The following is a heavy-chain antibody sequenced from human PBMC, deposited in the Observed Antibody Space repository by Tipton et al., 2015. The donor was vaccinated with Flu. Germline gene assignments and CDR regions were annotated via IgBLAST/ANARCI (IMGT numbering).Heavy chain of an antibody. D-gene: IGHD1-26*01. CDR1: GFTFEDYA. CDR3: TRGMTLVGAKYYFDY. Sequence: SLRLSCSAYGFTFEDYAVSWVRQAPGKGLECVGFVRSRTYGWTTEYAASVKGRFTISRDNSRKTVYLQMDSLKTEDTAVYYCTRGMTLVGAKYYFDYWGQGTLVPVSS. J-gene: IGHJ4*02. V-gene: IGHV3-49*04. CDR2: VRSRTYGWTT.